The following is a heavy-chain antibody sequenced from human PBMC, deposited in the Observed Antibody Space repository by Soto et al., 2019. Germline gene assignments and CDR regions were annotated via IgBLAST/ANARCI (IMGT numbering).Heavy chain of an antibody. V-gene: IGHV3-30-3*01. CDR3: ASSYDFGSGFYYYGMDV. CDR1: GFTLSSYA. CDR2: ISYDGSNK. Sequence: GGSLRLSCAASGFTLSSYAMHWVRQAPGKGLEWVAVISYDGSNKYYADSVKGRFTISRDNSKNTLYLQMNSLRAEDTAVYYCASSYDFGSGFYYYGMDVWGQGTTVTVSS. J-gene: IGHJ6*02. D-gene: IGHD3-3*01.